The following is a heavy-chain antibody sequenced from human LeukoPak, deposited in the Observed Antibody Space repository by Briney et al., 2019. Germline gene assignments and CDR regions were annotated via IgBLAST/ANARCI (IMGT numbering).Heavy chain of an antibody. V-gene: IGHV4-38-2*02. D-gene: IGHD1-1*01. J-gene: IGHJ4*02. CDR2: IYHSGST. CDR3: ARGPNWLRFDY. CDR1: GYSISSGYY. Sequence: PSETLSLTCTVSGYSISSGYYWGWIRQPPGKGLEWIGSIYHSGSTYYNPSLKSRVTISVDTSKIQFSLKLSSVTAADTAVYYCARGPNWLRFDYWGQGTLVTVSS.